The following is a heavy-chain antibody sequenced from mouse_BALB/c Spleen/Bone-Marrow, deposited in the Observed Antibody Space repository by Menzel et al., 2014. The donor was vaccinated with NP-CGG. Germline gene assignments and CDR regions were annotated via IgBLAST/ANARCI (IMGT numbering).Heavy chain of an antibody. CDR3: ARFYYGNPTGYFDY. V-gene: IGHV1-9*01. J-gene: IGHJ2*01. CDR2: ILPGSGST. Sequence: SGAELMKPGASMKISRKATGYTFSSYWIEWVKQRPGHGLEWIGEILPGSGSTNYNEQFKGKATFTADASSSTAYMELSSLTSEDSAVYYCARFYYGNPTGYFDYWGQGTTLTVSS. D-gene: IGHD2-1*01. CDR1: GYTFSSYW.